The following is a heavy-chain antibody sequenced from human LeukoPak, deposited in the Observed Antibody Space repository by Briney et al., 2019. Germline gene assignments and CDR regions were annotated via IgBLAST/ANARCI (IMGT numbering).Heavy chain of an antibody. CDR3: TKDHGFYSSGWHPLFDH. Sequence: GESLRLSCAASGFTFSSYAMSWVRQAPGKGLEWVSTICDSGSSTYYTASVKGRFTFSRDNSKNTLHLQMNSLRAEDTAVYYCTKDHGFYSSGWHPLFDHWGQGTLVTVSS. J-gene: IGHJ4*02. V-gene: IGHV3-23*01. CDR2: ICDSGSST. CDR1: GFTFSSYA. D-gene: IGHD6-19*01.